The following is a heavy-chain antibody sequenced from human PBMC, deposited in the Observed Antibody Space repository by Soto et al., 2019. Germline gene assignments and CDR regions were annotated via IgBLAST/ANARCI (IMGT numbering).Heavy chain of an antibody. J-gene: IGHJ6*03. CDR3: ARGGLPYDFWSGYSYYYYYYMDV. CDR1: GYTFTSYD. V-gene: IGHV1-8*01. D-gene: IGHD3-3*01. CDR2: MNPNSGNT. Sequence: QVQLVQSGAEVKKPGASVEVSCKASGYTFTSYDINWVRQATGQGLEWMGWMNPNSGNTGYAQKFQGRVTMTRNTSISTAYIELSSLRSEDTAVYYCARGGLPYDFWSGYSYYYYYYMDVWGKGTTVTVSS.